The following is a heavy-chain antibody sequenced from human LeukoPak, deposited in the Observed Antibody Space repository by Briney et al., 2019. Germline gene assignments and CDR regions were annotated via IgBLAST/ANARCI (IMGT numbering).Heavy chain of an antibody. J-gene: IGHJ4*02. V-gene: IGHV3-7*03. CDR2: IKEDGGVE. Sequence: GGSLRLSCTASGFTFSSHWMTWVRQPPGKGLEWVANIKEDGGVEYYVDSVKGRFTISRDNAKSSLYLQMDSLRGEDTAVYYCTRGGASTSYYWFYWGQGTLVTVSS. CDR1: GFTFSSHW. CDR3: TRGGASTSYYWFY. D-gene: IGHD2-8*01.